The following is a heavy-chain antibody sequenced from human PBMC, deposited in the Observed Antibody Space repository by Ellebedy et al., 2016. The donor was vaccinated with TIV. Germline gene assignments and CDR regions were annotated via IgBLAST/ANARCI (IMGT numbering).Heavy chain of an antibody. V-gene: IGHV3-9*01. D-gene: IGHD1-14*01. J-gene: IGHJ4*02. CDR3: AKDPGTTFTGTAPYYFDY. Sequence: GGSLRLSXEASGFTFDDYAVHWVRQAPGKGLEWVSGISWNGGSRGYADSVKGRFTISRDNARNSLYLQMNSLRREDTALYYCAKDPGTTFTGTAPYYFDYWGQGTLVTVSS. CDR1: GFTFDDYA. CDR2: ISWNGGSR.